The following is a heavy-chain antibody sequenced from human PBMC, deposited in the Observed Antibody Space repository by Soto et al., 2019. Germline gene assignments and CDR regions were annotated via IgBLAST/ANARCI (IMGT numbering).Heavy chain of an antibody. CDR1: GYSFTSYW. J-gene: IGHJ4*02. D-gene: IGHD6-19*01. CDR3: ARRGAVAALDFDY. Sequence: EVQLVPSGAEVKKPGESLQISCKDSGYSFTSYWIGWVRQMPGKGLEWMGIIYPGDSDTRYSPSFQGQVTISADKSISTAYLQWSSLKASDTAMYYCARRGAVAALDFDYWGQGTLVTVSS. CDR2: IYPGDSDT. V-gene: IGHV5-51*01.